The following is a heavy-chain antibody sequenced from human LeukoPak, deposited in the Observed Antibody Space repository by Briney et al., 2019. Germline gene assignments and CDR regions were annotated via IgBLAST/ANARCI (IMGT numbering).Heavy chain of an antibody. V-gene: IGHV1-58*01. CDR1: GFTFTSSA. J-gene: IGHJ4*02. D-gene: IGHD3-10*01. CDR2: IVVGSGNT. CDR3: AASVVTMVRGALDY. Sequence: GTSVKVSCTASGFTFTSSAVQWVRQARGQRLEWIGWIVVGSGNTNYAQKFQERVTITRDMSTSTAYMELSSLRSEDTAVYYCAASVVTMVRGALDYWGQGTLVTVSS.